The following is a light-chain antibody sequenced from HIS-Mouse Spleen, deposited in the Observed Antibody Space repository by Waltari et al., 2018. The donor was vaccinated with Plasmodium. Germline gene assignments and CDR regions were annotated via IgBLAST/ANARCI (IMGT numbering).Light chain of an antibody. V-gene: IGKV3-15*01. J-gene: IGKJ3*01. CDR3: QQYNNWSFT. CDR2: GAS. Sequence: ELVMTQSPATLSVSPGERAHLSCRASQRVSSNLAWYQQKPGQAPRLLIYGASTRATGIPARFSGSGSGTEFTLTISSLQSEDFAVYYCQQYNNWSFTFGPGTKVDIK. CDR1: QRVSSN.